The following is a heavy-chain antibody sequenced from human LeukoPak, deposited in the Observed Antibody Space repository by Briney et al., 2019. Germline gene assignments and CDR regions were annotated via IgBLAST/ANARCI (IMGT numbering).Heavy chain of an antibody. CDR2: ISSSSSYI. Sequence: PGGSLRLSCAASGFNFEDYTMHWVRQTPGKGLEWVSSISSSSSYIYYADSVKGRFTISRDNAKNSLYLQMNSLRAEDTAVYYCARVGPWVNPYYYYYYMDVWGKGTTVTVS. CDR3: ARVGPWVNPYYYYYYMDV. V-gene: IGHV3-21*01. D-gene: IGHD1-14*01. CDR1: GFNFEDYT. J-gene: IGHJ6*03.